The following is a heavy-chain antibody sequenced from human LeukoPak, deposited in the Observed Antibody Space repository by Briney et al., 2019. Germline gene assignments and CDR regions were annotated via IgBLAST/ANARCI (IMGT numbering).Heavy chain of an antibody. V-gene: IGHV3-7*01. Sequence: GGSLRLSCAASGFTFSSYWMSWVRQAPGKGLEWVANIKQDGSEKYYVDSVKGRFTISRDNAKNSLYLQMNSLRAEDTAAYYCARGDGDYVTHYFDYWGQGTLVTVSS. D-gene: IGHD4-17*01. CDR1: GFTFSSYW. CDR2: IKQDGSEK. J-gene: IGHJ4*02. CDR3: ARGDGDYVTHYFDY.